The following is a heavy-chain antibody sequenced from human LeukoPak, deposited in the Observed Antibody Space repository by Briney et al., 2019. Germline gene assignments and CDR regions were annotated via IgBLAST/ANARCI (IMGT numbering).Heavy chain of an antibody. Sequence: ASVKVSCKASGYTFTSYDINWVRQATGQGLEWMGWMNPNSGNTGYVQKFQGRVTITRNTSISTAYMELSSLRSEDTAVYYCARGGYCSSTSCYYYYYYMDVWGKGTTVTVSS. CDR3: ARGGYCSSTSCYYYYYYMDV. CDR1: GYTFTSYD. J-gene: IGHJ6*03. V-gene: IGHV1-8*03. CDR2: MNPNSGNT. D-gene: IGHD2-2*01.